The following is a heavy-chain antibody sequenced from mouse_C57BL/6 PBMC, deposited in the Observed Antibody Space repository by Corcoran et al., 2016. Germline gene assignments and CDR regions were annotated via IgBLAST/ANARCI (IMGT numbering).Heavy chain of an antibody. CDR1: GYTFTTYG. Sequence: QIQLVQSGPELKKPGETVKISCKASGYTFTTYGMSWVKQAPGKGLKWMGWINTYSGVPTYADDFKGRFAFSLETSASTAYLQINNLKNEDTATYVCARSNYWVAYWGQGTLVTVSA. J-gene: IGHJ3*01. D-gene: IGHD2-5*01. V-gene: IGHV9-3*01. CDR2: INTYSGVP. CDR3: ARSNYWVAY.